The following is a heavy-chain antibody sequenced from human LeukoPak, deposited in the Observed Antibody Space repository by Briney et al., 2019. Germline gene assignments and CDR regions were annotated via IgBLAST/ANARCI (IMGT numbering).Heavy chain of an antibody. CDR1: GGSFSGYY. J-gene: IGHJ4*02. V-gene: IGHV4-34*01. CDR3: ARGPRPYSSSWQEKRLYYFDY. CDR2: INHSGST. Sequence: SETLSLTCAVYGGSFSGYYWSWIRQPPGKGLEWIGEINHSGSTNYNPSLKSRVTISVDTSKNQFSLKLSSVTAADTAVYYCARGPRPYSSSWQEKRLYYFDYWGQGTLVTVSS. D-gene: IGHD6-13*01.